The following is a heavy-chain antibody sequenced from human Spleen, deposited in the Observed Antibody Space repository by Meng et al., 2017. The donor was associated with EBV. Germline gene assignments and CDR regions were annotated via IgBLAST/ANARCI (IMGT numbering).Heavy chain of an antibody. CDR1: GGSFSNPNW. Sequence: HVRVPRPGQGLLTRSESLSPASAVYGGSFSNPNWWTWYRQPPGQRLEWLAEMFQSGSTTYTAYLSSPLTIPVHKSKTPFSLNMSAVTAVDTAVYYCATRASQLVPNSYYYFNYWGQGALVTVSS. V-gene: IGHV4-4*02. J-gene: IGHJ4*02. CDR2: MFQSGST. CDR3: ATRASQLVPNSYYYFNY. D-gene: IGHD5-18*01.